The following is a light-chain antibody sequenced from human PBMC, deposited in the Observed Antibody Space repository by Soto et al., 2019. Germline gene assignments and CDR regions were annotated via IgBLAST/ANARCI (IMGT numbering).Light chain of an antibody. Sequence: QSVLTQSASASASLGSSVTLTCTLSSDHNIYIIEWHQQHPGQAPRSLMTVEASGTYHKGSVLPDRFSGSSSWADRYLTISNLLSEDESQYYCDTWDNAPRFFGGGTKLTVL. CDR3: DTWDNAPRF. V-gene: IGLV4-60*03. J-gene: IGLJ2*01. CDR2: VEASGTY. CDR1: SDHNIYI.